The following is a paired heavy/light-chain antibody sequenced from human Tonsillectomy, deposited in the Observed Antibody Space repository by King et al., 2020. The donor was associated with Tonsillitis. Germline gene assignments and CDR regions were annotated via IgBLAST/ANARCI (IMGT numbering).Heavy chain of an antibody. D-gene: IGHD1-26*01. V-gene: IGHV3-7*03. Sequence: EVQLVESGGGLVQPGGSLRLSCAASGFTFSTYWMSWVRQAPGKGLEWVANIKQDGSDKYYVDSVKGRFTISRDNAKNSLYLQGNSLRAEDTAVYYCARKGGGNSYTYGHAFDIWGHGTMVTVS. CDR1: GFTFSTYW. J-gene: IGHJ3*02. CDR2: IKQDGSDK. CDR3: ARKGGGNSYTYGHAFDI.
Light chain of an antibody. V-gene: IGKV3-11*01. Sequence: EIVLTQSPATLSLSPGERAILSCRASQSIGSLLAWYQQRPGQAPRLLIYDASNRATGIPARFSGSGSGIDFTLTINSLEPEDFAVYYCQQRADWPLTFGPGTKVDIK. CDR1: QSIGSL. CDR3: QQRADWPLT. J-gene: IGKJ3*01. CDR2: DAS.